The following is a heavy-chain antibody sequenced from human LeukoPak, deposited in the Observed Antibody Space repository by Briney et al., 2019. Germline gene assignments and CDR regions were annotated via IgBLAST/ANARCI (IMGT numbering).Heavy chain of an antibody. J-gene: IGHJ4*02. CDR1: GGSISSRNW. CDR2: IYHSGST. V-gene: IGHV4-4*02. CDR3: ARASHDYGDYSHFDY. Sequence: SGTLSLTCAVSGGSISSRNWWSWVRQPPGKGLEWIGEIYHSGSTDHNPSLKTRVTISVDKSKNQFSLKLSSVTAADTAVYYCARASHDYGDYSHFDYWGQGTLVTVSS. D-gene: IGHD4-17*01.